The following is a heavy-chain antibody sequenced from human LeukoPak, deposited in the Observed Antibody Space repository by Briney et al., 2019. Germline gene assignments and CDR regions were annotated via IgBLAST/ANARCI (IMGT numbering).Heavy chain of an antibody. CDR3: ARMEIKLVRYWFDP. CDR1: GYTFTSYA. CDR2: INAGNGNT. Sequence: ASVKVSCKASGYTFTSYAMHWVRQAPGQRLEWMGWINAGNGNTKYSQKFQGRVTITRDTSASTAYMELSSLRSEDTAAYYCARMEIKLVRYWFDPWGQGTLVTVSS. J-gene: IGHJ5*02. D-gene: IGHD6-6*01. V-gene: IGHV1-3*01.